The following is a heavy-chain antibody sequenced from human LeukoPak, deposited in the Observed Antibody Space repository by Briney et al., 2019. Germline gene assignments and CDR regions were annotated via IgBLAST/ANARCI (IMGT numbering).Heavy chain of an antibody. V-gene: IGHV1-2*02. J-gene: IGHJ6*02. Sequence: GASVKVSCKASGYTFTGYYMHWVRQAPGLGLEWMGWINANSGGTNYAQKFQGRVTTTKDTSISTAYMELSRLRAYDTAVYYCARCSISWYYYYYYGMDVWGQGTTVTVSS. D-gene: IGHD3-10*02. CDR2: INANSGGT. CDR3: ARCSISWYYYYYYGMDV. CDR1: GYTFTGYY.